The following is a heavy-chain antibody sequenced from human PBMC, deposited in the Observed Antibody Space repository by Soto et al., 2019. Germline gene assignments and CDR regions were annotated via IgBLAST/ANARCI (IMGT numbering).Heavy chain of an antibody. J-gene: IGHJ4*02. D-gene: IGHD3-3*01. Sequence: PSETLSLTCTVSGGSISSSSYYWGWIRQPPGKGLEWIGSIYYSGSTYYNPSLKSRVTISVDTSKNQFSLKLSSVTAADTAVYYCARHQGYDLWSRREAYYFDYWGQGTLVTVSS. CDR1: GGSISSSSYY. V-gene: IGHV4-39*01. CDR2: IYYSGST. CDR3: ARHQGYDLWSRREAYYFDY.